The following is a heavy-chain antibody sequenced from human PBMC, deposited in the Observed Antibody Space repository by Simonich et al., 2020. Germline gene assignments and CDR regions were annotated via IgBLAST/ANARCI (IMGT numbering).Heavy chain of an antibody. J-gene: IGHJ3*02. V-gene: IGHV4-39*01. CDR2: IYYSGIT. CDR3: ARRGYCSSTSCYDAFDI. Sequence: QLQLQESGPGLVKPSETLSLTCTVSGGSISSSSYYWGWIRQPPGKGLEWIGGIYYSGITYYNPSLKSRVTISVDTSKNQFSLKLSSVTAADTAVYYCARRGYCSSTSCYDAFDIWGQGTMVTVSS. CDR1: GGSISSSSYY. D-gene: IGHD2-2*01.